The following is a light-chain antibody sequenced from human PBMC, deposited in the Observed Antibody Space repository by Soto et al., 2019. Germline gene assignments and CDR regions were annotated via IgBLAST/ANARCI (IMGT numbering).Light chain of an antibody. Sequence: SALTQPPSESGSPGQSVTISCAGTINDVGGYNYVSWYQQHPGKVPQLMIYQVTKRPSGVPDRFSASKSDTTASLTISGLQAEDEGDYYCMSYAGGNRFVFGTATKVTVL. CDR1: INDVGGYNY. CDR3: MSYAGGNRFV. J-gene: IGLJ1*01. V-gene: IGLV2-8*01. CDR2: QVT.